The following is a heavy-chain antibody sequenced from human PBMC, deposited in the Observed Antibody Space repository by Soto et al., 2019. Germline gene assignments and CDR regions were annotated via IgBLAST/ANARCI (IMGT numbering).Heavy chain of an antibody. CDR1: GYTFTSYY. CDR2: INPTGGST. Sequence: QVQLVQSGAEVKKPGASVKVSCKASGYTFTSYYMVWVRQAPGQGLEWMGIINPTGGSTTYAQKFQGRVTMTRDTSTSTVYMELSSLRSEDTSVYYCEREDDYGDFRIDYWGQGTLVTVSS. D-gene: IGHD4-17*01. V-gene: IGHV1-46*01. CDR3: EREDDYGDFRIDY. J-gene: IGHJ4*02.